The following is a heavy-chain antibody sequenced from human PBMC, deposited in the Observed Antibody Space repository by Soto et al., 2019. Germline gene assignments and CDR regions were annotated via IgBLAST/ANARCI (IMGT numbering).Heavy chain of an antibody. D-gene: IGHD3-22*01. CDR3: ARHGLGPLPGLVDV. CDR2: INYDGYS. V-gene: IGHV4-59*08. J-gene: IGHJ6*02. CDR1: GGSITNYY. Sequence: QVQLQESGPGLVKPSETLSLTCTVSGGSITNYYCSWFRQPPGKGLEWIGYINYDGYSAYNLSLKRRVTLSLDASKTQFSLMLESVTATDTAVYYCARHGLGPLPGLVDVWGPGTTVIVSS.